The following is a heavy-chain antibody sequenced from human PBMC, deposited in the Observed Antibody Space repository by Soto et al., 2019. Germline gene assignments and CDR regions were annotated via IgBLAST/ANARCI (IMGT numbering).Heavy chain of an antibody. CDR1: GGSFSGYY. J-gene: IGHJ3*02. CDR2: INHSGST. V-gene: IGHV4-34*01. D-gene: IGHD6-13*01. Sequence: SETLSLTCAVYGGSFSGYYWSWIRQPPGKGLEWIGEINHSGSTNYNPSLKSLVTISVDTSKNQFSLKLRSVTAADTAVYYCARGTASSSWYFSFDIWGQGTMVTVSS. CDR3: ARGTASSSWYFSFDI.